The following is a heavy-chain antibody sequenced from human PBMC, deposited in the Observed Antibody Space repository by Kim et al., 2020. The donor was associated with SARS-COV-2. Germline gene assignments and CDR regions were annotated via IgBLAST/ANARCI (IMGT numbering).Heavy chain of an antibody. CDR3: AKSIAAAGHYYYGMDV. CDR2: FSGSGGST. V-gene: IGHV3-23*01. Sequence: GGSLRLSCAASGFTFSSYAMSWVRQAPGKGLEWVSAFSGSGGSTYYADSVKGRFTISRDNSKNTLYLQMNSLRAEDTAVYYCAKSIAAAGHYYYGMDVWGQGTTVTVSS. D-gene: IGHD6-13*01. CDR1: GFTFSSYA. J-gene: IGHJ6*02.